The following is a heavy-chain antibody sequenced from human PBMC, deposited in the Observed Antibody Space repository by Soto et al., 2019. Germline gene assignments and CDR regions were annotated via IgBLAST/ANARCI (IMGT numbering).Heavy chain of an antibody. CDR2: IYWDDDE. Sequence: QITLKESGPELVKPTQTLTLTCTFSGFSLTASGVGVGWFRQPPGKALEWLALIYWDDDERYSPSLKSRLTITKDTSKNQVVLTMTNMDPVDTATYYCAHRRWFGDNPWGQGTLVTVSS. V-gene: IGHV2-5*02. CDR1: GFSLTASGVG. J-gene: IGHJ5*02. CDR3: AHRRWFGDNP. D-gene: IGHD3-10*01.